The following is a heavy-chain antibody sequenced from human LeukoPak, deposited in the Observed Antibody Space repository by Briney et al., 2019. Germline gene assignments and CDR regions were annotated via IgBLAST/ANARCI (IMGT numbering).Heavy chain of an antibody. CDR1: GGSISTYY. Sequence: PSETLSLTCTVSGGSISTYYWSWLRQPAGKGQEWIGRMYTSGSTKYNPSLKSRVTISVDNSKNQFSLKLTSVTAADTAVYYCARDHYGSGSYKSYFDSWGQGTRVTVSS. CDR3: ARDHYGSGSYKSYFDS. D-gene: IGHD3-10*01. V-gene: IGHV4-4*07. CDR2: MYTSGST. J-gene: IGHJ4*02.